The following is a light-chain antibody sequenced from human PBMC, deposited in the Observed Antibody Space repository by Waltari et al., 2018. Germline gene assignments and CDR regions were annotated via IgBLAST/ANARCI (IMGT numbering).Light chain of an antibody. V-gene: IGLV3-1*01. CDR2: QDT. J-gene: IGLJ2*01. CDR1: KLGDRY. CDR3: QAWVSSTAV. Sequence: SYGLTQPPSVSVSPGQTARNTCPGPKLGDRYVCWYQQKPGQSPVLVIYQDTQRPSGIPERFSGSTSGNTATLTISGAQPMDEADYYCQAWVSSTAVFGGGTRLAVL.